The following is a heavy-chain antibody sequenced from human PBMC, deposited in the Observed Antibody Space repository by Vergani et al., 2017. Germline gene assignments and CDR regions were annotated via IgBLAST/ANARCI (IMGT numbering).Heavy chain of an antibody. V-gene: IGHV4-39*01. D-gene: IGHD2-2*01. J-gene: IGHJ4*02. CDR2: IYYSGST. CDR1: GGSISSSSYY. Sequence: QLQLQESGPGLVKPSETLSLTCTVSGGSISSSSYYWCWIRQPPGKGLEWIGSIYYSGSTYYNPSLKSRVTISVDTSKNQFSLKLSSVTAADTAVYYCARSKRYCSSTSCQPFDYWGQGTLVTVSS. CDR3: ARSKRYCSSTSCQPFDY.